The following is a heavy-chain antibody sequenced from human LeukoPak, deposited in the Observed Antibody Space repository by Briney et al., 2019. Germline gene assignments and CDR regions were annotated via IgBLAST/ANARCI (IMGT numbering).Heavy chain of an antibody. V-gene: IGHV4-38-2*02. J-gene: IGHJ5*02. CDR2: IYHSGST. CDR3: ARRRAQVSPYQLLPGGTVVDP. D-gene: IGHD2-2*01. Sequence: TSETLSLTCTVSGYSISSGYYWGWIRPPPGKGLEWIGSIYHSGSTYYNPSLKSRVTISVDTSKNQFSLKLSSVTAADTAVYYCARRRAQVSPYQLLPGGTVVDPWGQGTLVTVSS. CDR1: GYSISSGYY.